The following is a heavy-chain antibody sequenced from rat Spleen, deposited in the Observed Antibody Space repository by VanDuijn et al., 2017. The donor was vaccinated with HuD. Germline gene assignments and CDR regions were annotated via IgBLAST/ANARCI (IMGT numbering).Heavy chain of an antibody. V-gene: IGHV2-16*01. Sequence: QVQLKESGPGLVQPSQTLSLTCTVSGFSLTSHGVSWVRQPPGKGLEWIGAIWSGGNTDYNSALKSRLSISRDTSKSQVFLKMNSLQTEDTAMYFCARRISDPYVMDAWGQGASVTVSS. CDR2: IWSGGNT. CDR3: ARRISDPYVMDA. D-gene: IGHD1-6*01. J-gene: IGHJ4*01. CDR1: GFSLTSHG.